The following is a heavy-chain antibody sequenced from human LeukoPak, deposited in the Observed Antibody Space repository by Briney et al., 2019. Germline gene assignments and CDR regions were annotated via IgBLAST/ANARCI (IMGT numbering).Heavy chain of an antibody. CDR1: GFTFSSYG. Sequence: GGSLRLSCAASGFTFSSYGMHWVRQAPGKGLEWVAVIWYDGSNKYYADSVKGRFTISRDNSKNTLYLQMNSLRAEDTAVYYCARAPYSSGVNWFDPWGQGTLVTVSS. V-gene: IGHV3-33*01. CDR2: IWYDGSNK. CDR3: ARAPYSSGVNWFDP. J-gene: IGHJ5*02. D-gene: IGHD6-25*01.